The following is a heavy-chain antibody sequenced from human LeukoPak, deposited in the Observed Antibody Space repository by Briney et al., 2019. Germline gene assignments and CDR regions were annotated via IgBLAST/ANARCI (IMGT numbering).Heavy chain of an antibody. Sequence: PSETLSLTCTVSGGSISSSSYYWGWIRQPPGKGLEWVGTIYYTGSTYYNPSLKSRVTISVDTSKNQCSLKLSSVTAADTAVYYCARLGGHGVDYWGQGTLVTVSS. CDR2: IYYTGST. CDR1: GGSISSSSYY. CDR3: ARLGGHGVDY. V-gene: IGHV4-39*01. J-gene: IGHJ4*02. D-gene: IGHD5-12*01.